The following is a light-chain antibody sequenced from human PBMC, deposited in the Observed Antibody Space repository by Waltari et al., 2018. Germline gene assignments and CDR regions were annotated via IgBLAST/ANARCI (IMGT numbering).Light chain of an antibody. V-gene: IGLV4-69*01. CDR2: VNSDGSH. CDR1: SGHSSNI. J-gene: IGLJ3*02. Sequence: QLVLTQSPSASASLGASVRLTCTLSSGHSSNIIAWHQQQPEKGPRYLMKVNSDGSHSKGDRIPIRFAASGSGAERYLTISSVQSKDEADYYCQTGGQGTWVFGGGTKLTVL. CDR3: QTGGQGTWV.